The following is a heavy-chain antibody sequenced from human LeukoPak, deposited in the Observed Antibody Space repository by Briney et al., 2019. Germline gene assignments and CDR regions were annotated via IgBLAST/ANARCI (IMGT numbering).Heavy chain of an antibody. CDR2: INSDGRGT. V-gene: IGHV3-74*01. D-gene: IGHD1-14*01. Sequence: GGSLRLSCAASGFTLSSYWMHWVRHDPGKGLVWVSRINSDGRGTTYADSVKGRFTISRDNAKNTLYLQMNSLRAEDTAVYYCARGTGYAVFDYWGQGTLVTVSS. CDR1: GFTLSSYW. CDR3: ARGTGYAVFDY. J-gene: IGHJ4*02.